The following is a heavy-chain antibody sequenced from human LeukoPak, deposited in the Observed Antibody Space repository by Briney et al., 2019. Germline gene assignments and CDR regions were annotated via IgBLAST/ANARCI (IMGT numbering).Heavy chain of an antibody. CDR3: ARGYYDILTGYSNAYC. V-gene: IGHV1-69*04. J-gene: IGHJ4*02. Sequence: SVKVSCKASGGTFSSYAISWVRQAPGQGLEWMGRIISILGIANYAQKFQGRVTITADKSTSTAYMELSSLRSEDTAVYYCARGYYDILTGYSNAYCWGQGTLVTVSS. D-gene: IGHD3-9*01. CDR1: GGTFSSYA. CDR2: IISILGIA.